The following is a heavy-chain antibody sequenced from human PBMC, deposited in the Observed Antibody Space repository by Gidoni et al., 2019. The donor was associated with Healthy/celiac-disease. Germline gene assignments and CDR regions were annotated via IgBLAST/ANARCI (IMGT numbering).Heavy chain of an antibody. CDR3: AKDGGYSSGWFDY. CDR2: ISGSGGST. D-gene: IGHD6-19*01. V-gene: IGHV3-23*01. Sequence: AISGSGGSTYYADSVKGRFTISRDNSKNTLYLQMNSLRAEDTAVYYCAKDGGYSSGWFDYWGQGTLVTVSS. J-gene: IGHJ4*02.